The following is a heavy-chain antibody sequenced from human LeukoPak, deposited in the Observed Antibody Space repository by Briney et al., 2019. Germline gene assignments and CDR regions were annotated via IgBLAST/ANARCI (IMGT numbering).Heavy chain of an antibody. CDR1: GFTFSSYS. CDR2: ISSSSSYI. V-gene: IGHV3-21*01. D-gene: IGHD6-19*01. J-gene: IGHJ4*02. CDR3: AAGSGAVAGTHY. Sequence: GGSLRLSCAASGFTFSSYSMNWVRQAPGKGLEWVSSISSSSSYIYYADSVKGRFTISRDNAKNSLYLQMNSLRAEDTAVYYWAAGSGAVAGTHYWGQGTLVTVSS.